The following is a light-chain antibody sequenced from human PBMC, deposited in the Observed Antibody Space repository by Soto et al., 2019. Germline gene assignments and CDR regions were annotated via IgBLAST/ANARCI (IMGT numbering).Light chain of an antibody. CDR1: QSISDN. CDR3: QQYHNWPPYT. V-gene: IGKV3-15*01. CDR2: AAS. J-gene: IGKJ2*01. Sequence: EILMTQSPATLSVSPGERATLSCRASQSISDNLAWYQQRPGQSPRLLIYAASSRATGIPARFSGSGSGTEFTHTINSLQSEDFAIYYCQQYHNWPPYTFGQGTKLEIK.